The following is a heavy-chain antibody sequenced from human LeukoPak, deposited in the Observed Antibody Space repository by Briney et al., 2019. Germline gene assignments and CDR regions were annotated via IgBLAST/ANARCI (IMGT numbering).Heavy chain of an antibody. D-gene: IGHD4-23*01. Sequence: PGESLKISCKGSGYSFTSYWIGWVRQMPGKDLEWMGIIYPGDSDTRYSPSFQGQVTISADKSISTAYLQWSSLKASDTAMYYCARQAPTTAVLYYFDYWGQGTLVTVSS. CDR3: ARQAPTTAVLYYFDY. V-gene: IGHV5-51*01. CDR1: GYSFTSYW. CDR2: IYPGDSDT. J-gene: IGHJ4*02.